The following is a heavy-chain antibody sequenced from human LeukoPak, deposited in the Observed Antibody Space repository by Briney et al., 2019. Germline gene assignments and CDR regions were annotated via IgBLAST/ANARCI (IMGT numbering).Heavy chain of an antibody. CDR1: GFTFSSCG. Sequence: GGSLRLSCAASGFTFSSCGMHWVRQAPGKGLEWVAFIRYDGSNKYYADSVKGRFTISRDNSKNTLYLQMNSLRAEDTAVYYCAKAGYSYGYLDYWGQGTLVTVSS. D-gene: IGHD5-18*01. CDR2: IRYDGSNK. CDR3: AKAGYSYGYLDY. V-gene: IGHV3-30*02. J-gene: IGHJ4*02.